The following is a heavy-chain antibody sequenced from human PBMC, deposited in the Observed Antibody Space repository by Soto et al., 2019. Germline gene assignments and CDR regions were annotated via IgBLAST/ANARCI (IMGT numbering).Heavy chain of an antibody. V-gene: IGHV4-34*01. Sequence: PSETLSLTCAVYGVSFRGYYWSWIRQPPGKGLEWIGEINHSGSTNYNPSLKSRVTISVDTSKNQFSLKLSSVTAADTAVYYCARGSYYGSGSYYNARFGYFQHWGQGTLVTVSS. J-gene: IGHJ1*01. CDR3: ARGSYYGSGSYYNARFGYFQH. CDR2: INHSGST. CDR1: GVSFRGYY. D-gene: IGHD3-10*01.